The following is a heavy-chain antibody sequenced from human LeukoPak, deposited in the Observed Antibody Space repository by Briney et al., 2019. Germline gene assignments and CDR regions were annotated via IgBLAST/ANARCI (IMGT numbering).Heavy chain of an antibody. Sequence: ASVKVSCKASGYNFTTYEINWVRQVPGQGLEWMGWMKPNSGDTGYAQRFEGRITMTVNTSMSTAYLELNSLRSEDTAVYYCARQYFRIWGGLYTYSWFDPWGQGTLVTVSS. J-gene: IGHJ5*01. V-gene: IGHV1-8*01. CDR1: GYNFTTYE. CDR2: MKPNSGDT. CDR3: ARQYFRIWGGLYTYSWFDP. D-gene: IGHD3-3*01.